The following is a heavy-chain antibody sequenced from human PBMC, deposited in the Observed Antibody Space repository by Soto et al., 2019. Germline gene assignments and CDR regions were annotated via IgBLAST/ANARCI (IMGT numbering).Heavy chain of an antibody. V-gene: IGHV5-51*01. CDR3: AGTRTTVTNYYYYGMDV. D-gene: IGHD4-17*01. Sequence: GESLKISCKGSGYSFTSYWIGWVRQMPGKGLEWMGIIYPGDSDTRYSPSFQGQVTISADKSISTAYLQWSSLKASDTAMYYCAGTRTTVTNYYYYGMDVWGQGTTVTVSS. J-gene: IGHJ6*02. CDR1: GYSFTSYW. CDR2: IYPGDSDT.